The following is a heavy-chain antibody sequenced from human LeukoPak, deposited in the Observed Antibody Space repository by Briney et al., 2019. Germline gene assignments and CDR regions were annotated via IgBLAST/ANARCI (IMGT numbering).Heavy chain of an antibody. CDR1: GFTFSSYD. CDR2: IGTAGDT. Sequence: PGGSLRLSCAASGFTFSSYDMHWVRQATGKGLEWVSAIGTAGDTYYPGSVKGRFTISRENAKNSLYLQMNSLRAGDTAVYYCARSKYYYGSGSYYGDAFDIWGQGTMVTVSS. D-gene: IGHD3-10*01. J-gene: IGHJ3*02. CDR3: ARSKYYYGSGSYYGDAFDI. V-gene: IGHV3-13*01.